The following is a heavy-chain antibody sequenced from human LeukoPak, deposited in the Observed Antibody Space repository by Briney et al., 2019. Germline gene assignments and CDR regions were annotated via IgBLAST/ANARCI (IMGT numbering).Heavy chain of an antibody. CDR1: GFTFSSYS. D-gene: IGHD3-22*01. CDR3: AKDHDSSGYYYFRDYYGMDV. CDR2: ISSSSSYI. J-gene: IGHJ6*02. Sequence: GGSLRLSCAASGFTFSSYSMNWVRQAPGKGLEWVSSISSSSSYIYYADSVKGRFTISRDNAKNSLYLQMNSLRAEDTAVYYCAKDHDSSGYYYFRDYYGMDVWGQGTTVTVSS. V-gene: IGHV3-21*01.